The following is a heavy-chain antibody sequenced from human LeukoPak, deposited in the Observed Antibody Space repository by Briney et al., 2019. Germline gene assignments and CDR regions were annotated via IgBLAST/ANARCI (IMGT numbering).Heavy chain of an antibody. Sequence: PGGSLRLSCAASGFTFSSYWMSWVRQAPGKGLEWVANIKQDGSEKYYVDSVKGRFTISRDNAKNSLYLQMNSLRAEDTAVYYCAREVDGSGSYYVAASFDSWGQGTLVTVSS. CDR3: AREVDGSGSYYVAASFDS. V-gene: IGHV3-7*01. CDR2: IKQDGSEK. CDR1: GFTFSSYW. J-gene: IGHJ4*02. D-gene: IGHD3-10*01.